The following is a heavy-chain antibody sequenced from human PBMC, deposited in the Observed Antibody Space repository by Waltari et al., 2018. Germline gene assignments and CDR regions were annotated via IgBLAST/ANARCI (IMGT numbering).Heavy chain of an antibody. D-gene: IGHD3-3*01. CDR1: GYTFTGYY. J-gene: IGHJ4*02. CDR2: INPSSGGT. V-gene: IGHV1-2*02. CDR3: ATDYDFWSGYYVD. Sequence: QVQLVQSGAEVKKPGASVKVSCKASGYTFTGYYMHWVRQAPGQGLEWVGWINPSSGGTNYAQKFQGRVTMTRDTSISTAYMELSRLRADDTAVYYCATDYDFWSGYYVDWGQGTLVTVSS.